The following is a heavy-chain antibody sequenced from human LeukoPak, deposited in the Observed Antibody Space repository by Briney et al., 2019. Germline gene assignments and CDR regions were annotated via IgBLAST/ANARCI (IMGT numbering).Heavy chain of an antibody. Sequence: GGTLRLSSARSVFSSCSVAITSVREAPGKGLEWVSTIYGGGTNTFYADSVKGRFTISRDDSKNMQFLEMDSLRPEDTAVYFCAKRITEAAGIYFDSWGQGTLVTVSS. CDR1: VFSSCSVA. CDR2: IYGGGTNT. CDR3: AKRITEAAGIYFDS. V-gene: IGHV3-23*01. D-gene: IGHD6-19*01. J-gene: IGHJ4*02.